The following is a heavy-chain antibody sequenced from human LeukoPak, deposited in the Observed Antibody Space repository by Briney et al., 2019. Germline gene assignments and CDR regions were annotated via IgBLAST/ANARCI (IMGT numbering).Heavy chain of an antibody. J-gene: IGHJ4*02. CDR1: GFTFGSCE. V-gene: IGHV3-48*03. Sequence: PGGSLRLSCAASGFTFGSCEMHWVRQAPGRGLEWVSYISSSGSAMYYADSVKGRFTISRDNAKKSLYLHMNSLRAEDTAVYYCARLLSVAGDYWGQGTLVTVSS. D-gene: IGHD6-19*01. CDR2: ISSSGSAM. CDR3: ARLLSVAGDY.